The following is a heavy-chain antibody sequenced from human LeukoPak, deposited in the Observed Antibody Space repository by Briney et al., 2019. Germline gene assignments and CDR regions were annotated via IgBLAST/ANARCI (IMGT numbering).Heavy chain of an antibody. D-gene: IGHD3-22*01. V-gene: IGHV4-39*07. Sequence: SETLSLTCTVSGGSISSNTYYWAWIRQPPGKGLEWIGCIYYSGSAYYNPSLKSRVTMSVDTSKNQISLKLSSVTAADTAVYYCARGPHYHDSSGYSPSYSYAMDVWGQGTTVTVSS. J-gene: IGHJ6*02. CDR3: ARGPHYHDSSGYSPSYSYAMDV. CDR1: GGSISSNTYY. CDR2: IYYSGSA.